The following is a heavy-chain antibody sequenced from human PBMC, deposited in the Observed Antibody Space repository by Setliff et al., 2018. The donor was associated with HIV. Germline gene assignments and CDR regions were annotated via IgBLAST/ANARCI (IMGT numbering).Heavy chain of an antibody. V-gene: IGHV3-9*03. CDR3: AKDQYYYGSGSYPRGAFDI. Sequence: GGSLRLSCAASGFTFDDYAMHWVRQAPGKGLEWVSGISWNSGSIGYADSVKGRFTISRDNAKNSLYLQMNSLRAEDMALYYCAKDQYYYGSGSYPRGAFDIWGQGTMVTVSS. CDR2: ISWNSGSI. J-gene: IGHJ3*02. D-gene: IGHD3-10*01. CDR1: GFTFDDYA.